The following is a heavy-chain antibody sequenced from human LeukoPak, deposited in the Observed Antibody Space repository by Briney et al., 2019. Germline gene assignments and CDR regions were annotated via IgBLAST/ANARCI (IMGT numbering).Heavy chain of an antibody. CDR3: ASSRRYYYGSSGYYAFDI. CDR2: IYYSGST. V-gene: IGHV4-30-4*08. D-gene: IGHD3-22*01. CDR1: GGSISSGDYY. Sequence: SETLSLTCTVSGGSISSGDYYWSWIRQPPGKGLEWIGYIYYSGSTYYNPSLTSRVTISVDTSKIHFALKLSSVTAADTALYYCASSRRYYYGSSGYYAFDIWGQGTMVTVSS. J-gene: IGHJ3*02.